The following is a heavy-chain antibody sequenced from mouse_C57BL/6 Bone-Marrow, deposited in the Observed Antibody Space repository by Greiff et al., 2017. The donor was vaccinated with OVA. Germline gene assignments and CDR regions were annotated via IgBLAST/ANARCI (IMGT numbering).Heavy chain of an antibody. D-gene: IGHD2-1*01. V-gene: IGHV5-12*01. CDR3: ARQVYYGNYFDY. CDR2: ISNGGGST. J-gene: IGHJ2*01. Sequence: EVKVVESGGGLVQPGGSLKLSCAASGFTFSDYYMYWVRQTPEKRLEWVAYISNGGGSTYYPDTVKGRFTISRDNAKNTLYLQMSRLKSEDTAMYYCARQVYYGNYFDYWGQGTTLTVSS. CDR1: GFTFSDYY.